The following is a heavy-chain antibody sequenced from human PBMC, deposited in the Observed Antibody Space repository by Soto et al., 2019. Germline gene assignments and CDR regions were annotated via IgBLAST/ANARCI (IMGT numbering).Heavy chain of an antibody. CDR1: GFTFSNYW. Sequence: GGSLRLSCAASGFTFSNYWINWVRQAPGEGLEWVANINEHGSEMHYVDSVKGRFTISRDNAKNSVYLQMNSLRAEDTAVYYCLSFWTDSWGQGRRVTVSS. J-gene: IGHJ4*02. CDR2: INEHGSEM. CDR3: LSFWTDS. V-gene: IGHV3-7*03. D-gene: IGHD1-1*01.